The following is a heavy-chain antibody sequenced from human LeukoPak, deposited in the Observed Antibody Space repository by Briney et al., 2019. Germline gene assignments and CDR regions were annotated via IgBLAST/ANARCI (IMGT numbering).Heavy chain of an antibody. V-gene: IGHV4-39*01. CDR1: GGSISSSSYY. CDR2: IYYSGST. Sequence: SETQSLTCTVSGGSISSSSYYWGWIRQPPGKGLEWIGSIYYSGSTYYNPSLKSRVTISVDTSKTQFSMKLSSVTAADTAVYYCANLVSGDFPYYYDSSGYFDYWGQGTLVTVSS. J-gene: IGHJ4*02. CDR3: ANLVSGDFPYYYDSSGYFDY. D-gene: IGHD3-22*01.